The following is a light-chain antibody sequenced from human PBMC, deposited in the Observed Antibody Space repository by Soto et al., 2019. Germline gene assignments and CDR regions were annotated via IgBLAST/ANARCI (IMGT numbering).Light chain of an antibody. CDR3: QSYDNSLSGSYV. Sequence: QSVLTQPPSVSGAPRQRVTISCTGSTSNIWAGFDVHWYQHLPGAAPKLLIYINNNRPSGVPDRFSGSKSGTSASLAITGLQAEDEADYYCQSYDNSLSGSYVFGTGTKVTVL. J-gene: IGLJ1*01. CDR1: TSNIWAGFD. CDR2: INN. V-gene: IGLV1-40*01.